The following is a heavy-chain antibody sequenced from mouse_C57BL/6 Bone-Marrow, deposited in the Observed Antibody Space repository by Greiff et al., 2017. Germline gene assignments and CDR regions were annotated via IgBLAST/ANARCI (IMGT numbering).Heavy chain of an antibody. V-gene: IGHV1-55*01. Sequence: QVQLQQPGAELVKPGASVKMSCKASGYTFTSYWITWVKQRPGQGLEWIGDIYPGSGSTNYNEKFKSKATLTVDTSSSTAYMQLSSLTSEYSAVYYCARIYYYGSRFDYWGQGTTLTVSS. D-gene: IGHD1-1*01. J-gene: IGHJ2*01. CDR2: IYPGSGST. CDR3: ARIYYYGSRFDY. CDR1: GYTFTSYW.